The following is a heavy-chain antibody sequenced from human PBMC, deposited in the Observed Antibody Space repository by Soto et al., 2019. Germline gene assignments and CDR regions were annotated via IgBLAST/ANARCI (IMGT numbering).Heavy chain of an antibody. V-gene: IGHV3-53*01. Sequence: GGSLRLSCAASGFTVSSNYMSWVRQAPGKGLEWVSVIYSGGSTYYADSVKGRFTISRDNSKNTLYLQMNSLRAGDTAVYYCARDPGNIAAAQDYWGQGTLVTVSS. CDR1: GFTVSSNY. CDR3: ARDPGNIAAAQDY. CDR2: IYSGGST. D-gene: IGHD6-13*01. J-gene: IGHJ4*02.